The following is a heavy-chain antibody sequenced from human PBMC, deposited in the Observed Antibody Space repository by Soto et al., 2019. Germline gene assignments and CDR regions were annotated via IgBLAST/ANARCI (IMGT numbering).Heavy chain of an antibody. CDR3: ARGLWFGDP. D-gene: IGHD3-10*01. CDR2: ISSSGSTI. V-gene: IGHV3-48*03. CDR1: GFTFSSYE. J-gene: IGHJ5*02. Sequence: GGSLRLSCAASGFTFSSYEMNWVRQAPGKGLEWVSYISSSGSTIYYADSVKGRFTISRDNAKNSLYLQMNSLRAEDTAVYYCARGLWFGDPSTRGTLVTVSS.